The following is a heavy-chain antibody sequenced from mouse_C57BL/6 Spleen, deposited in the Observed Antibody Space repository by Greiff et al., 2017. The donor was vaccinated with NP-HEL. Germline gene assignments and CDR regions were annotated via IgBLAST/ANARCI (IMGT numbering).Heavy chain of an antibody. CDR3: TRKNYGNYVNYFDY. V-gene: IGHV6-6*01. CDR1: GFTFSDAW. CDR2: IRNKANNHAT. D-gene: IGHD2-1*01. Sequence: EVQLVESGGGLVQPGGSMKLSCAASGFTFSDAWMDWVRQSPEKGLEWVAEIRNKANNHATYYAESVKGRFTISRDDSKSSVYLQMNSLRAEDTGIYYCTRKNYGNYVNYFDYWGQGTTLTVSS. J-gene: IGHJ2*01.